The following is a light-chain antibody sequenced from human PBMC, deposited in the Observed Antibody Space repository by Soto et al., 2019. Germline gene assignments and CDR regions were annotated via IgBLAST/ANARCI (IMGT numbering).Light chain of an antibody. J-gene: IGKJ4*01. Sequence: DIQLTQSPSFLSASVGDRVTITCRASQGIRDFLAWYQQKQGKAPKLLIYAASTLQTGVPTRFSGIASGTEFTLIISNLQPADFATYYCQQFNVYPLTFGGGTKVEIK. CDR1: QGIRDF. CDR2: AAS. CDR3: QQFNVYPLT. V-gene: IGKV1-9*01.